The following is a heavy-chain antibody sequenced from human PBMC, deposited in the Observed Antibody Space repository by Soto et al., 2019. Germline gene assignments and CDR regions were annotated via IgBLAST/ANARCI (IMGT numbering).Heavy chain of an antibody. J-gene: IGHJ6*02. CDR3: ARRPKIAAEGKEKDYYYYYGMDV. V-gene: IGHV3-7*03. CDR1: GFTFSSYW. CDR2: IKQDGSEK. Sequence: PGGSLRLSCAASGFTFSSYWMSWVRQAPGKGLERVANIKQDGSEKYYVDSVKGRFTISRDNAKNSLYLQMNSLRAEDTAVYYCARRPKIAAEGKEKDYYYYYGMDVWGQGTTVTVSS. D-gene: IGHD6-13*01.